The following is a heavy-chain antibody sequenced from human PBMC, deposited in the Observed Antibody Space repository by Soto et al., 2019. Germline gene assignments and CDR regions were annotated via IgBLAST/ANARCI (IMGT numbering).Heavy chain of an antibody. J-gene: IGHJ2*01. CDR1: GASINNNDYY. CDR2: VYYSGTT. Sequence: SETLSLTCTVSGASINNNDYYWMWIRQTPGKGLDWIGYVYYSGTTDYIPSLKSRLSMSIDKSQNQFTLKLNSVTAADTATYYCARMSYFYDKWYFDLWGRGTLVTVSS. D-gene: IGHD3-22*01. CDR3: ARMSYFYDKWYFDL. V-gene: IGHV4-30-4*01.